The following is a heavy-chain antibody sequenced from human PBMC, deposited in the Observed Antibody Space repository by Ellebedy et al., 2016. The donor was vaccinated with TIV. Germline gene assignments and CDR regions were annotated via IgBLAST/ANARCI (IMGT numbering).Heavy chain of an antibody. CDR3: ARGDISLEYKFRITIFGVVNY. CDR2: INAGNGNT. V-gene: IGHV1-3*01. Sequence: ASVKVSCKASGYTFTSYAMHWVRQAPGQRLEWMGWINAGNGNTKYSQKFQGRVTITRDTSASTAYMELSSLRSEDTAVYYCARGDISLEYKFRITIFGVVNYWGQGTLVTVSS. J-gene: IGHJ4*02. CDR1: GYTFTSYA. D-gene: IGHD3-3*01.